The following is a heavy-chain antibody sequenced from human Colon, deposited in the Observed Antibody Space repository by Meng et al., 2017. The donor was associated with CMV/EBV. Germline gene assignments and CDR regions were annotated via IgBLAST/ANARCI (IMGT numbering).Heavy chain of an antibody. CDR2: ISGNGLTT. J-gene: IGHJ6*02. V-gene: IGHV3-23*01. CDR3: AFRTSAGNYFYYGLDV. CDR1: GFTFSNSA. Sequence: GALRLSCAASGFTFSNSAMTWVRQAPGKGLECVSSISGNGLTTYYADSVRGRFTISRDNSKNTLYLEVSSLTAEDTAVYFCAFRTSAGNYFYYGLDVWGQGTTVTVSS. D-gene: IGHD1-14*01.